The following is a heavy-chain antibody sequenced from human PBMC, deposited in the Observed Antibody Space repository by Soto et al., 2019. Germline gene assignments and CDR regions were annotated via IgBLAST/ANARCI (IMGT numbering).Heavy chain of an antibody. Sequence: LVESGGGLVQPGGSLRLSCEASGLTFSTYGFNWVRQAPGKGLEWVSYITSSTTIYYADSVRGRFTTSRDNAKNSLYLQMNSLRDEHTAVYYCARQRNGAGDVWGQGTTVTVSS. D-gene: IGHD1-1*01. CDR1: GLTFSTYG. CDR3: ARQRNGAGDV. CDR2: ITSSTTI. J-gene: IGHJ6*02. V-gene: IGHV3-48*02.